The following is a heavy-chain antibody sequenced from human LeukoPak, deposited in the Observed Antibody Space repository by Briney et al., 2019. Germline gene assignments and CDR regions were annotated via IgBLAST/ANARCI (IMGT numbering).Heavy chain of an antibody. V-gene: IGHV3-33*08. Sequence: PGGSERLSCEASGFTFSAYAMTWVSQAPGKGLEWVAVIWFDGSSEYYADSVKGRFTISRDNSKNTLYLQMNSLRAEDTAVYYCTRESGSGNYYYDYRGRGTPGTVSS. D-gene: IGHD3-10*01. CDR3: TRESGSGNYYYDY. CDR1: GFTFSAYA. J-gene: IGHJ4*02. CDR2: IWFDGSSE.